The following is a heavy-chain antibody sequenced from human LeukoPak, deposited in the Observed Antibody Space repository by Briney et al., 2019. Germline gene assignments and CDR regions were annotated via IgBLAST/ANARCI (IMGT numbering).Heavy chain of an antibody. D-gene: IGHD1-26*01. J-gene: IGHJ4*02. CDR3: ARAIYSGSYRNFDY. CDR2: INPNSGGT. Sequence: ASVKVSCKVSGYTFTGYYMHWVRQAPGQGLEWMGWINPNSGGTNYAQKFQGRVTMTRDTSISTAYMELSRLRSDDTAVYYCARAIYSGSYRNFDYWGQGTLVTVSS. V-gene: IGHV1-2*02. CDR1: GYTFTGYY.